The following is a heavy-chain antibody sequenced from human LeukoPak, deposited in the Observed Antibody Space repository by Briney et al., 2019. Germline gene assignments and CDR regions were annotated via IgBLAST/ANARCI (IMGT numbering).Heavy chain of an antibody. CDR1: GFSFSTYS. D-gene: IGHD2-15*01. CDR2: ISSSSSTI. CDR3: ARVLCSGGSCHPGEVVDY. Sequence: GGSLRLSCAVSGFSFSTYSMNWVRQAPGKGLEWVSYISSSSSTIYYADSVKGRFTISRDNAENSLYLQMSSLRVEDTAVYYCARVLCSGGSCHPGEVVDYWGQGALVTVSS. J-gene: IGHJ4*02. V-gene: IGHV3-48*01.